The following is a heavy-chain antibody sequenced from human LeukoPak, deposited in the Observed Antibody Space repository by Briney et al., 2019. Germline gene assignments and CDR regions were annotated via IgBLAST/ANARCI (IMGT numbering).Heavy chain of an antibody. J-gene: IGHJ5*02. CDR2: INTNTGNP. D-gene: IGHD2-21*02. CDR1: GYTFTSYA. CDR3: AGAYCGGDCSPNWFDP. V-gene: IGHV7-4-1*02. Sequence: GASVKVSCKASGYTFTSYAMNWVRQAPGQGLEWMGWINTNTGNPTYAQGFTGRFVFSLDTSVSTAYLQISSLKAEDTAVYYCAGAYCGGDCSPNWFDPRGQGTLVTVSS.